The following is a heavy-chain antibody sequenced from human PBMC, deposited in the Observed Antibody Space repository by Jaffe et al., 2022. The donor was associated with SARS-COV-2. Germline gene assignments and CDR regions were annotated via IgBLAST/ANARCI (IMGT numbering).Heavy chain of an antibody. J-gene: IGHJ3*02. D-gene: IGHD5-12*01. Sequence: EVQLVESGGGLVQPGRSLRLSCAASGFTFDDYAMHWVRQAPGKGLEWVSGISWNSGSIGYADSVKGRFTISRDNAKNSLYLQMNSLRAEDTALYYCAKAEMATRGNDAFDIWGQGTMVTVSS. V-gene: IGHV3-9*01. CDR2: ISWNSGSI. CDR1: GFTFDDYA. CDR3: AKAEMATRGNDAFDI.